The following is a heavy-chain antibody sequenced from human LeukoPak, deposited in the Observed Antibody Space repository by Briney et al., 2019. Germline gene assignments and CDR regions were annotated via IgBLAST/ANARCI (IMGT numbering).Heavy chain of an antibody. CDR1: GFTFSSYG. D-gene: IGHD6-19*01. CDR3: AKQAIAVAAIDY. J-gene: IGHJ4*02. Sequence: GGSLRLSCAASGFTFSSYGMHWVRQAPGKGLEWVAVISYDGSNKYYADSVKGRFTISRDNSKNTLYLQMNSLRAEDTAVYYCAKQAIAVAAIDYWGQGTLSPSPQ. V-gene: IGHV3-30*18. CDR2: ISYDGSNK.